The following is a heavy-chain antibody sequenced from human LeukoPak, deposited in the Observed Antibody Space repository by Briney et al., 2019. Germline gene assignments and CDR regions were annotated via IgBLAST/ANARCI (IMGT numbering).Heavy chain of an antibody. CDR2: ISSSSSYI. J-gene: IGHJ4*02. CDR1: GFTFSSYS. V-gene: IGHV3-21*01. Sequence: GGSLRLSCAASGFTFSSYSMNWVRKAPGKGLEWVSSISSSSSYIYYADSVKGRFTISRDNAKNSLYLQMNSLRAEDTAVYYCARAFYDSSGYYYLDYWGQGTLVTVSS. D-gene: IGHD3-22*01. CDR3: ARAFYDSSGYYYLDY.